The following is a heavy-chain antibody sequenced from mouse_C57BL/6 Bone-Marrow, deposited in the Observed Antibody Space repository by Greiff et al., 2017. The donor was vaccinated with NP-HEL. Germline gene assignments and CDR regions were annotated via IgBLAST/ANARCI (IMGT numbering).Heavy chain of an antibody. D-gene: IGHD1-1*01. CDR3: ARLDYYGSLGYWYFDV. V-gene: IGHV1-18*01. Sequence: VQLQQSGPELVKPGASVKIPCKASGYTFTDYNMDWVKQSHGKSLEWIGDITPNNGGTIYNQKFKGKATLTVDKSSSTAYMELRSLTSEDTAVYYCARLDYYGSLGYWYFDVWGTGTTVTVCS. CDR2: ITPNNGGT. J-gene: IGHJ1*03. CDR1: GYTFTDYN.